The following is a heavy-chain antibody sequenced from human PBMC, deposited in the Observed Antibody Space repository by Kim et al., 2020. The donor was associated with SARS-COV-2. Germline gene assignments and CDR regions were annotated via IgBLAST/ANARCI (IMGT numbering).Heavy chain of an antibody. V-gene: IGHV4-59*01. CDR1: GASFGTYY. J-gene: IGHJ5*02. Sequence: SETLSLTCTVSGASFGTYYWSWIRQPPGRGLEWIGYIYYSGSSYYNPSLKSRVIMSVDTSKNQFSLMLTSVTPADTAVYYCARAVDSISSSWHSGFDPWG. CDR3: ARAVDSISSSWHSGFDP. CDR2: IYYSGSS. D-gene: IGHD6-6*01.